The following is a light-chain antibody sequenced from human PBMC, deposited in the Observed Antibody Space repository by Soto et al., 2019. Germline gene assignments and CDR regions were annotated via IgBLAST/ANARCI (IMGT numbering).Light chain of an antibody. J-gene: IGKJ1*01. CDR3: QQYNFYPWT. CDR1: QSISSW. V-gene: IGKV1-5*03. Sequence: DIQMTQSPSTLSASGGDRVTITCRASQSISSWLAWYQQKPGKAPKLLIYKASSLESGVPSRFSGSGSGTEFTLTISSLQPDDVATYYCQQYNFYPWTFGQGTKVEIK. CDR2: KAS.